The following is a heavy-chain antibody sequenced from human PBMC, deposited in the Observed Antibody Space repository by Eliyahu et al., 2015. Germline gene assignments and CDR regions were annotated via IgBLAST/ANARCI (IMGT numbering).Heavy chain of an antibody. Sequence: QVQLQESGPGLVKPSETLSLTCAVSGYXIXSXXYWGWIRQPPGKGLEWIGGIYHSGSTYYNPSLKSRVTISVDTSKNQFSLKLSSVTAADTAVYYCARVAVGSVVEAVAVDYWGQGTLVTVSS. CDR2: IYHSGST. V-gene: IGHV4-38-2*01. CDR3: ARVAVGSVVEAVAVDY. D-gene: IGHD6-19*01. J-gene: IGHJ4*02. CDR1: GYXIXSXXY.